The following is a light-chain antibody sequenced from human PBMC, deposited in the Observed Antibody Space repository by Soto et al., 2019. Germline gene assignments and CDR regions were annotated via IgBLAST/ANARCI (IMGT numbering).Light chain of an antibody. J-gene: IGKJ5*01. Sequence: PVGLCKSQGESATLSCRASQSVSSNLAWYQQKPGQAPRLLIHGATTRDTGIPARFSGSGSGTDFTLTISGLQPDDFATYYRQQYHISSASFGQGTRLEIK. CDR2: GAT. V-gene: IGKV3-15*01. CDR1: QSVSSN. CDR3: QQYHISSAS.